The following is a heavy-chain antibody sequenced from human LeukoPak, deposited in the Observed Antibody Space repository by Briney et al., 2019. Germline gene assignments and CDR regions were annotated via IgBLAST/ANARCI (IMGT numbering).Heavy chain of an antibody. CDR2: IKQDGSEK. CDR1: GFTFSDNW. CDR3: ASDGFDI. J-gene: IGHJ3*02. V-gene: IGHV3-7*03. Sequence: PGGSLSLSCAASGFTFSDNWMNWVRQAPGKGQEWMAKIKQDGSEKYYVDSVKGRFTISRDNAKKSVYLQMNSLRAEDTAVYYCASDGFDIWGQGTMVTVSS.